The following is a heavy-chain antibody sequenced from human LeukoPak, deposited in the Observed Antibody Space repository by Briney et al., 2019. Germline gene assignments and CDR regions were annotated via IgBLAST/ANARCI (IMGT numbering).Heavy chain of an antibody. J-gene: IGHJ4*02. V-gene: IGHV3-23*01. Sequence: GGSLRLSCAASGFTFSTYGMSWVRQAPGKGLEWVSGISGSGGSRFYTDSVKGRFTISRDNSKNTLYLQMNSLRAEDTAVYYCAKVYSSWNWGRGTLVTVSS. CDR2: ISGSGGSR. CDR3: AKVYSSWN. D-gene: IGHD6-6*01. CDR1: GFTFSTYG.